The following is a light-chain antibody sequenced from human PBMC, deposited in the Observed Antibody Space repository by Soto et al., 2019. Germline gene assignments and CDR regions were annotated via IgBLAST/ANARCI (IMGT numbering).Light chain of an antibody. V-gene: IGKV3-11*01. CDR3: QQRSNWQGT. Sequence: EIVLTQSPATLSLSPGERATLSCRASQSVSSYLAWYQQKPGQAPRLLIYDASNRATGIPARFSGSGSGTDFTLTISSREPEDFAVYYCQQRSNWQGTFGGGTKVEIK. CDR2: DAS. CDR1: QSVSSY. J-gene: IGKJ4*01.